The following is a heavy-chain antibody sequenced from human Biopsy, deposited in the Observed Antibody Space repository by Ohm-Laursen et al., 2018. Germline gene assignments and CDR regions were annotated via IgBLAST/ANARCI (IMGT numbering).Heavy chain of an antibody. CDR3: GRAVRNQLLTDP. CDR1: GYTFTSYD. D-gene: IGHD1-7*01. CDR2: LNPVSGNS. V-gene: IGHV1-8*01. J-gene: IGHJ5*02. Sequence: SVKVSCRASGYTFTSYDITWVRQASGQGPEWIGWLNPVSGNSNFGQKFRGRVTVTSDTSISTAYMELSGLTSDDTATYYCGRAVRNQLLTDPWGQGTLVTVTS.